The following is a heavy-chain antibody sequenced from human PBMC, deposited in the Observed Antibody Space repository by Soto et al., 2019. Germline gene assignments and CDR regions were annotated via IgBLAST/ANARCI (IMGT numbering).Heavy chain of an antibody. V-gene: IGHV3-11*01. D-gene: IGHD4-4*01. CDR1: GFTFSDYY. Sequence: QVQLVESGGGLVKPGGSLRLSCATSGFTFSDYYMSWIRQAPGKGLEWVSYICSDSSTRYYADSVKGRFTMSRDNARKSVYLQMNSLRGEDTAVYYCVRDPMTTRGYYYGLDVWGQGATVIVSS. CDR2: ICSDSSTR. CDR3: VRDPMTTRGYYYGLDV. J-gene: IGHJ6*02.